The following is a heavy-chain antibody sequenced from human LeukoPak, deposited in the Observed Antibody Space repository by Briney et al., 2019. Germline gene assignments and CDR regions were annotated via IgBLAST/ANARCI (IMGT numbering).Heavy chain of an antibody. CDR3: ARAAHSGSLAPFDY. D-gene: IGHD1-26*01. CDR1: GGSFSGYY. V-gene: IGHV4-59*10. Sequence: SETLSLTCAVYGGSFSGYYWSWIRQPPGKGLEWIGRVYTSGSTNYNPSLKSRVTMSIDTSKNQFSLKLSSVTAADTAVYYCARAAHSGSLAPFDYWGQGTLVTVSS. J-gene: IGHJ4*02. CDR2: VYTSGST.